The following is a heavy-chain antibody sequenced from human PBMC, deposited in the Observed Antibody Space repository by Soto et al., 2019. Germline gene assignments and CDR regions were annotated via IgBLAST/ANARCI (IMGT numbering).Heavy chain of an antibody. CDR3: ARVTTVTTVALDWFDP. Sequence: SETLSLTCTVSGGSVSSGSYYWSWIRQPPGKGLEWIGYIYYSGSTNYNPSLKSRVTISVDTSKNQFSLKLSSVTAADTAVYYCARVTTVTTVALDWFDPWGQGTLVTVSS. CDR2: IYYSGST. D-gene: IGHD4-17*01. CDR1: GGSVSSGSYY. J-gene: IGHJ5*02. V-gene: IGHV4-61*01.